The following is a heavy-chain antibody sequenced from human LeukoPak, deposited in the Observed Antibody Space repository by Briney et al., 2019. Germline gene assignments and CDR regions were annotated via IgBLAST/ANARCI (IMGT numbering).Heavy chain of an antibody. D-gene: IGHD3-10*01. J-gene: IGHJ4*02. CDR3: ARDYYTSGSH. CDR1: GFTFSSSW. CDR2: INQAGSDK. V-gene: IGHV3-7*01. Sequence: PGGSLRLSCAASGFTFSSSWMAWVRQTPGKGLEWVANINQAGSDKNYVGSVKGRFTISRDNGKNSLYLQMNSLRAEDTALYYCARDYYTSGSHWGQGTLVIVSS.